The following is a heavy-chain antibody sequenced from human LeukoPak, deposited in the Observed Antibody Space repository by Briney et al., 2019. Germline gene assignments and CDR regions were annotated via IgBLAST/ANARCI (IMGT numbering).Heavy chain of an antibody. CDR3: ARTGYGQLPTYYFDY. V-gene: IGHV5-51*01. CDR2: IYPGDSDT. J-gene: IGHJ4*02. D-gene: IGHD2-2*01. Sequence: GESLQISCKGSGYIFTSYWIGWVRQLPGKGLEWMGIIYPGDSDTRYSPSFQGQVTISADKSISTAYLQWSSLKASDTAMYYCARTGYGQLPTYYFDYWGQGTLVTVSS. CDR1: GYIFTSYW.